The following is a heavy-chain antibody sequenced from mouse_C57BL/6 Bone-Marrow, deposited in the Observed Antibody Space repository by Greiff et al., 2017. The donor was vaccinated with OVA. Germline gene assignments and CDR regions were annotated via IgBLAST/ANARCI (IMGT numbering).Heavy chain of an antibody. J-gene: IGHJ1*03. CDR3: AEGWLLKYFDV. CDR1: GYTFTSYG. CDR2: IYPRSGNT. Sequence: VQLQQSGAELARPGASVKLSCKASGYTFTSYGISWVKQRTVQGLEWIGEIYPRSGNTYYNEKFKGKATLTADKSSSTAYMELRSLTSEDSAVYFCAEGWLLKYFDVWGTGTTVTVSS. V-gene: IGHV1-81*01. D-gene: IGHD2-3*01.